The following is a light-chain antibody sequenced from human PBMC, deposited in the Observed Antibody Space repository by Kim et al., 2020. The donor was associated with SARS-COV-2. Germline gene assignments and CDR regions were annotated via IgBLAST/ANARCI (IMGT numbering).Light chain of an antibody. Sequence: IVMTQSPAALSVSPGERVTLSCRASQSVRNNLAWYQQRPGQAPRLLIYGASTRATDVSDRFSGSGSGTEFTLTIRSLQSEDLAVYYCQQYNDWPLLTFGGGTTVDIK. CDR3: QQYNDWPLLT. CDR2: GAS. V-gene: IGKV3-15*01. J-gene: IGKJ4*01. CDR1: QSVRNN.